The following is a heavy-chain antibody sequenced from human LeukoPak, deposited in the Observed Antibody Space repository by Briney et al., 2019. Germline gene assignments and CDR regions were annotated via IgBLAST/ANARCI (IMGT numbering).Heavy chain of an antibody. D-gene: IGHD3-10*01. CDR1: GDSISFSSFY. CDR3: ARGGYYGSGNDFRFDP. Sequence: SETLSLTCSVSGDSISFSSFYWGWIRQSPGKGLEYIGSIYYTGTTNYNPSLKSRVTISVDTSKSQFSLKLSSVTAADTAIYYCARGGYYGSGNDFRFDPWGQGTLVTVSS. J-gene: IGHJ5*02. CDR2: IYYTGTT. V-gene: IGHV4-39*07.